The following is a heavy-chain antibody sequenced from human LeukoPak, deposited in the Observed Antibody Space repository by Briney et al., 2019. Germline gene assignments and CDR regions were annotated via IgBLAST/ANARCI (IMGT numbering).Heavy chain of an antibody. CDR2: IIPILGIA. J-gene: IGHJ4*02. CDR1: GGTFISYT. D-gene: IGHD5-12*01. V-gene: IGHV1-69*04. Sequence: GASVKVSCKASGGTFISYTISWVRQAPGQGLEWMGRIIPILGIANYAQKFQGRVTITADKSTSTAYMELSSLRSEDTAVYYCARDLGVATGDYFDYWGQGTLVTVSS. CDR3: ARDLGVATGDYFDY.